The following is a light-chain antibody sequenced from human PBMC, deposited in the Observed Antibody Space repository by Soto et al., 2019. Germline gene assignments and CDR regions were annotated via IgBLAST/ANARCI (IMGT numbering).Light chain of an antibody. Sequence: DIQITQSPSSLSASVGDRVTITFRASQSISSYLNWYQQTQGKAPKLLIYAASSLQSGVPSRFSGSGSGTDFTFPISSLQPEDVSTYYCQQNYSTPITFGQGTRLEIK. CDR2: AAS. CDR3: QQNYSTPIT. V-gene: IGKV1-39*01. CDR1: QSISSY. J-gene: IGKJ5*01.